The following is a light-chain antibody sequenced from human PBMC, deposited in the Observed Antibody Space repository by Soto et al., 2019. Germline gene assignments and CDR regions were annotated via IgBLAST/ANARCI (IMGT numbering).Light chain of an antibody. CDR1: QSVSSNY. CDR3: QQYGSSPWT. Sequence: EIVLTQSPGTPSLSPGERANLSCRASQSVSSNYLAWYQQKPGQAPRPLIYGASSRATGIPDRFSGSGAGTDFTLTISRLEPEDFAVYYCQQYGSSPWTFGQGTKVDIK. V-gene: IGKV3-20*01. J-gene: IGKJ1*01. CDR2: GAS.